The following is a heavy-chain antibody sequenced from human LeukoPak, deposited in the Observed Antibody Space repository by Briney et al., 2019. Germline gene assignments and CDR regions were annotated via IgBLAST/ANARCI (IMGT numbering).Heavy chain of an antibody. CDR3: AREHYYDSSGYYYVESDAFDF. V-gene: IGHV4-4*07. CDR2: FYTSVST. J-gene: IGHJ3*01. CDR1: VASISSSY. Sequence: SETLSLTCTVSVASISSSYWSWIRHPARKGLEWIGPFYTSVSTNYNPSLKSRVAISVDKSKNQFSLKLSSVTAADTDIYYCAREHYYDSSGYYYVESDAFDFWGQGKMVTVSS. D-gene: IGHD3-22*01.